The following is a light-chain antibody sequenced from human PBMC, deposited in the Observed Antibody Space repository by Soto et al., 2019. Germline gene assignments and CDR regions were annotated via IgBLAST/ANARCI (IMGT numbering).Light chain of an antibody. CDR1: SDDVGAFNY. J-gene: IGLJ1*01. CDR3: TSYASRVNYV. CDR2: EVS. V-gene: IGLV2-14*01. Sequence: QSALTQPASVSGSPGQSITISCTGTSDDVGAFNYVSWYQQHPGKAPKLMIFEVSRRPSGVSNRFSGSKSGNTASLTISGLQAEDEADYYCTSYASRVNYVFVTGTKLTVL.